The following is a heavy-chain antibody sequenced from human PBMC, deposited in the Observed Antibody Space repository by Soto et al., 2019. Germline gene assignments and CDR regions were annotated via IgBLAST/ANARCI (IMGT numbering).Heavy chain of an antibody. D-gene: IGHD1-26*01. V-gene: IGHV1-69*01. J-gene: IGHJ6*02. CDR2: IIPIFGTA. CDR3: ASHSGSSPEGRYYYGMDV. CDR1: GGTFSHYG. Sequence: KVSFNASGGTFSHYGISLVRQTPGQGLEWMGGIIPIFGTADYAQKFQGRVTITADESTSTAYMELSSLRSEDTPVYYCASHSGSSPEGRYYYGMDVWGQGTTVTVSS.